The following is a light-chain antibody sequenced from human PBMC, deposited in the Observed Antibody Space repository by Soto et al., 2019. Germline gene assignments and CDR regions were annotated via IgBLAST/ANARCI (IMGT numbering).Light chain of an antibody. CDR2: GAS. Sequence: EIVLTQSPGTLSLSPGERATLSCRASQSVRSSYLAWYQQKPGRAPRLLIYGASSRATGIPDRFSGSGSGTDFTLTISRLEPEDFAVYHCQHYSSSPWTFGQGTKVEI. J-gene: IGKJ1*01. CDR3: QHYSSSPWT. V-gene: IGKV3-20*01. CDR1: QSVRSSY.